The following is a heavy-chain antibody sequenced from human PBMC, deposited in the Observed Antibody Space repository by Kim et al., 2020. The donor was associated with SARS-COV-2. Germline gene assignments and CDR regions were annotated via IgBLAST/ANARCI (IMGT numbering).Heavy chain of an antibody. Sequence: GGSLRLSCAASGFTFSSYSMNWVRQAPGKGLEWVSSISSSSSYIYYADSVKGRFTISRDNAKNSLYLQMNSLRAEDTAVYYCARDKVDIVVVTATGSFDYWGQGTLVTVSS. CDR1: GFTFSSYS. J-gene: IGHJ4*02. D-gene: IGHD2-21*02. CDR2: ISSSSSYI. V-gene: IGHV3-21*01. CDR3: ARDKVDIVVVTATGSFDY.